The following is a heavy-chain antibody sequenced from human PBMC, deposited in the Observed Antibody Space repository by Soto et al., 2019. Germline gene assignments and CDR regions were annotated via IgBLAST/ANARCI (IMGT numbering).Heavy chain of an antibody. CDR3: ARVGGYGDYALDY. Sequence: ASVKVSCKASGYTFTSYAMHWVRQAPGQRLEWMVWINAGNGNTKYSQKFQGRVTITRDTSASTAYMELSSLRSEDTAVYYCARVGGYGDYALDYWGQGTLVTVSS. D-gene: IGHD4-17*01. J-gene: IGHJ4*02. CDR1: GYTFTSYA. V-gene: IGHV1-3*01. CDR2: INAGNGNT.